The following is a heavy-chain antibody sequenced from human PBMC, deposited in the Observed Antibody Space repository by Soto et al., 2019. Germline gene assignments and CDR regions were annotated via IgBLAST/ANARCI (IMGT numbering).Heavy chain of an antibody. CDR1: GFTFSNAW. CDR3: TTLLYDFWSGRVDY. V-gene: IGHV3-15*01. CDR2: IKSKTDGGTT. J-gene: IGHJ4*02. Sequence: GGSLRLSCAASGFTFSNAWMSWVRQAPGKGLEWVGRIKSKTDGGTTDYAAPVKGRFTISRDDSKNTLYLQMNSLKTEDTAVYYCTTLLYDFWSGRVDYWGQGTLVTVSS. D-gene: IGHD3-3*01.